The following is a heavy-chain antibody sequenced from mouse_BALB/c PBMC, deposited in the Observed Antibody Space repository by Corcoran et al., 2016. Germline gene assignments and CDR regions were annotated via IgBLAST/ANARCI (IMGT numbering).Heavy chain of an antibody. CDR3: AREGLTTVVARFDY. D-gene: IGHD1-1*01. CDR1: GYTFTDYY. V-gene: IGHV1-19*01. Sequence: EVQLQQSGPELVKPGASVKMSCKASGYTFTDYYMDWVKQSHGESFEWIGRVNPYNGGNSYNQKFKGKATLTVDKSSSTAYMELNSLTSEDSAVYYCAREGLTTVVARFDYWGQGTTLTVSS. J-gene: IGHJ2*01. CDR2: VNPYNGGN.